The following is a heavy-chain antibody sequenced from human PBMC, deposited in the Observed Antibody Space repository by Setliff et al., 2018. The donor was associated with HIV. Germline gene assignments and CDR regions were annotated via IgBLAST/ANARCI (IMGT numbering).Heavy chain of an antibody. J-gene: IGHJ4*02. Sequence: KASETLSLTCTVSGDSISSYYWSWIRQPPGKGLEWIGYIYTSGSTNYNPSLKSRVTISVDTSKNQFSLKLSSVTAADTAVYYCARGLSFYDPGGFDYWGQGTLVTVSS. CDR3: ARGLSFYDPGGFDY. CDR2: IYTSGST. CDR1: GDSISSYY. V-gene: IGHV4-4*09. D-gene: IGHD3-22*01.